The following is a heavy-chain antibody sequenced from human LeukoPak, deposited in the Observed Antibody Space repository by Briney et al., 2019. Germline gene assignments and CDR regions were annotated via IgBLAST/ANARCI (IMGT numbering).Heavy chain of an antibody. D-gene: IGHD3-16*01. CDR2: ISYDGSNK. V-gene: IGHV3-30-3*01. CDR1: GFTFSSYA. CDR3: ARVRTADGGYFDY. Sequence: GGSLRLSCAASGFTFSSYAMHWVRQAQGKGLEWVAVISYDGSNKYYADSVKGRFTISRDNSKNPLYLQMNSLRAEDTAVYYCARVRTADGGYFDYWGQGTLVTVSS. J-gene: IGHJ4*02.